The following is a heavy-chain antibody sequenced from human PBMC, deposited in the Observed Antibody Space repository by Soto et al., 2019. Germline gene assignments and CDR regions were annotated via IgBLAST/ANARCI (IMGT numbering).Heavy chain of an antibody. Sequence: GGSLRLSCAASGFTFSDYYMSWIRQAPGKGLEWVSYISSSGSTIYYADSVKGRFTISRDNAKNSLYLQMNSLRAEDTAGYYCARGDIVVVAGAFDIWGQGTMVTVSS. CDR1: GFTFSDYY. CDR3: ARGDIVVVAGAFDI. D-gene: IGHD2-15*01. J-gene: IGHJ3*02. CDR2: ISSSGSTI. V-gene: IGHV3-11*01.